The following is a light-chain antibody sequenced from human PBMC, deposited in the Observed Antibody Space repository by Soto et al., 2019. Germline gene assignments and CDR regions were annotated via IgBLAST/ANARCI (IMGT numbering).Light chain of an antibody. V-gene: IGLV2-23*02. CDR3: CSYAGNSGV. CDR2: EVS. CDR1: SSDVGSYNF. Sequence: QSVLTQPASVSGPPGQSIIISCTGTSSDVGSYNFVSWYQQHPGKAPKLMIYEVSERPSGVSNRFSGSKSGNTASLTISGLQPEDEADYYCCSYAGNSGVFGGGAKVT. J-gene: IGLJ3*02.